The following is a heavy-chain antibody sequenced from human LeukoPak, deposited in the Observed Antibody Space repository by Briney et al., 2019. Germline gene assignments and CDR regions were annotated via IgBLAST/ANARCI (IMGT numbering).Heavy chain of an antibody. D-gene: IGHD3-9*01. CDR2: ISAYNGNT. J-gene: IGHJ6*02. CDR3: ARHYDILTDPHYYGMDV. CDR1: GYTFTSYA. Sequence: GASVKVSCKASGYTFTSYAMHWVRQAPGQGLEWMGWISAYNGNTNYAQKLQGRVTMTTDTSTSTAYMELRSLRSDDTAVYYCARHYDILTDPHYYGMDVWGQGTTVTVSS. V-gene: IGHV1-18*01.